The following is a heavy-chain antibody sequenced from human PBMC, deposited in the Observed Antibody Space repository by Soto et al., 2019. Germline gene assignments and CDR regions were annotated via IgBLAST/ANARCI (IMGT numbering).Heavy chain of an antibody. J-gene: IGHJ4*02. V-gene: IGHV1-46*01. CDR1: GYIFTSYY. Sequence: GASVKVSCKASGYIFTSYYIHWVRQAPGQGLEWMGTINPSDGTTSYAQKFQGRVTMTRDTSTSTLYMELHSLRSEDTAVYYCARDVRELSTVGLDYWAQGTLVTVSS. D-gene: IGHD4-4*01. CDR2: INPSDGTT. CDR3: ARDVRELSTVGLDY.